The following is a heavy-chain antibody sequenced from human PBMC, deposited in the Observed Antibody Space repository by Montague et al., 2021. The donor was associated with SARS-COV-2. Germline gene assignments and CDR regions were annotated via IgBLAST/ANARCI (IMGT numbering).Heavy chain of an antibody. CDR3: ARGHYSRSWYGIRYYFGY. D-gene: IGHD6-13*01. CDR2: IYHSGST. V-gene: IGHV4-38-2*02. CDR1: GYSISSGYY. J-gene: IGHJ4*02. Sequence: SETLSLTCTVSGYSISSGYYWGWIRQPPGKGLEWIGSIYHSGSTYYNPSLKSRVTISVDTSKNQFSLKLSSVTAADTAVYYCARGHYSRSWYGIRYYFGYWGQGTLVTVSS.